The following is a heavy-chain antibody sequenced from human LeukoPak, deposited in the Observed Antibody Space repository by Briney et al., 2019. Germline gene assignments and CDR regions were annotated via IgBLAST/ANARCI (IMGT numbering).Heavy chain of an antibody. Sequence: GGSLRLSCAASGFTFSSYAMHWVRQAPGKGLEWVAVMSYDGSNKDYADSVKGRFTISRDNSKNTLYLQMNSLRAEDTAVYYCARDSGISGAGVDLDWGQGTMVTVSS. V-gene: IGHV3-30-3*01. CDR3: ARDSGISGAGVDLD. CDR2: MSYDGSNK. J-gene: IGHJ3*01. CDR1: GFTFSSYA. D-gene: IGHD3-10*01.